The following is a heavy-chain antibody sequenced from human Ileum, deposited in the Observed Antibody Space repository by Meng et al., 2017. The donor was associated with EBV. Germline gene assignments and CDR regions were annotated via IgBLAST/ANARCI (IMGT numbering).Heavy chain of an antibody. CDR2: IHYTDST. CDR3: ARDGGRDGDSDY. CDR1: GDSISSSNYY. J-gene: IGHJ4*02. D-gene: IGHD4-17*01. Sequence: QLQLHESGPGLVKPSETLSLTCAVSGDSISSSNYYWGWIRQPPGKGLEWIGNIHYTDSTSYNPSLKRRVTISADTSKNQFSLKMTSVTAADTAVYYCARDGGRDGDSDYWGQGTLVTVYS. V-gene: IGHV4-39*07.